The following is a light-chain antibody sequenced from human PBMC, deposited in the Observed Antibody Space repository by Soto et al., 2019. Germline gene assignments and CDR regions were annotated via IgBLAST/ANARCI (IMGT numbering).Light chain of an antibody. CDR2: EGT. J-gene: IGLJ3*02. CDR1: SNDIGTYNF. Sequence: QSALTQPASVSGSPGQSITISCTGSSNDIGTYNFASWYQHHPGNAPKLIIFEGTKRPSGVSDRFSASKSGNTASLTISALQSEDEADYYCCSYAGSSIWVFGGGTQLTVL. CDR3: CSYAGSSIWV. V-gene: IGLV2-23*01.